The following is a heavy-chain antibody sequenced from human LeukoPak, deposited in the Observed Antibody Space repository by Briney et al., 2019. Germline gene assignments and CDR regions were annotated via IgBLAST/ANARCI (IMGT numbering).Heavy chain of an antibody. J-gene: IGHJ6*02. CDR1: GGSISSYY. V-gene: IGHV4-59*08. D-gene: IGHD1-14*01. CDR2: IYYSGST. Sequence: SETLSFTCTVSGGSISSYYWSWIRQPPGKGLEWIGYIYYSGSTNYNPSLKSRVTISVDTSKNQFSLKLSSVTAADTAVYYCARHSRIRGMDVWGQGTTVTVSS. CDR3: ARHSRIRGMDV.